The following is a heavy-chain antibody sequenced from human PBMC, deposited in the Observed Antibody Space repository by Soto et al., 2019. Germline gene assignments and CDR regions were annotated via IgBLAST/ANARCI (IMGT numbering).Heavy chain of an antibody. CDR1: GYTFTSYY. CDR3: ARGYDFWSGSYYMDV. D-gene: IGHD3-3*01. V-gene: IGHV1-46*03. J-gene: IGHJ6*03. CDR2: INLSGGST. Sequence: QVQLVQSGAEVKKPGASVKVSCKASGYTFTSYYMHWVRQAPGQGLEWMGIINLSGGSTSYAQKFQGIVTMTRDTSTSTVYMELSSLRSEDTAVYYCARGYDFWSGSYYMDVWGKGTTVTVSS.